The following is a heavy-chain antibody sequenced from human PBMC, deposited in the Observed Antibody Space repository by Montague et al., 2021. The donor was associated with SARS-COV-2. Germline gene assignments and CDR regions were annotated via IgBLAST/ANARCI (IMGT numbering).Heavy chain of an antibody. CDR1: GGSISSYY. CDR3: ARDLSSSWSYWFDP. J-gene: IGHJ5*02. V-gene: IGHV4-4*07. D-gene: IGHD6-13*01. Sequence: SETLSLTCTVSGGSISSYYWSWIRQPAGKGLGWIGRIYTSGSSKNNPSLNSRVTISVETSKKQFSLKLSSVTAAETAVYYCARDLSSSWSYWFDPWGQGTLVTVSS. CDR2: IYTSGSS.